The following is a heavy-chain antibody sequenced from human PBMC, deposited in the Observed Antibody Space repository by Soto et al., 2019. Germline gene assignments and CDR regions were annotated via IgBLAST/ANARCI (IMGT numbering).Heavy chain of an antibody. CDR3: ARAPGNGDSETHFDY. Sequence: SVKVSCKASGGTFSSYAISWVRQAPGQGLEWMGGIIPIFGTANYAQKFQGRVTITADESTSTAYMELSSLRSEDTAVYYCARAPGNGDSETHFDYWGQGTLVTVSS. CDR1: GGTFSSYA. D-gene: IGHD4-17*01. J-gene: IGHJ4*02. V-gene: IGHV1-69*13. CDR2: IIPIFGTA.